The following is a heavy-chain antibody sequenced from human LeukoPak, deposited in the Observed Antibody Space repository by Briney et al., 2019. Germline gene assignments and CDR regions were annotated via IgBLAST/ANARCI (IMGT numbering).Heavy chain of an antibody. D-gene: IGHD2-2*01. J-gene: IGHJ4*02. CDR3: ARGRGYCSSTRCYVDY. Sequence: GGSLLLSCAASGFTFSSYEMNWVRQAPGKGLEWVSYISSSDNTIYYADSVKGRFTISRDNAKNSLYLQMNSLRAEDTAVYYCARGRGYCSSTRCYVDYWGQGTLVTVSS. V-gene: IGHV3-48*03. CDR2: ISSSDNTI. CDR1: GFTFSSYE.